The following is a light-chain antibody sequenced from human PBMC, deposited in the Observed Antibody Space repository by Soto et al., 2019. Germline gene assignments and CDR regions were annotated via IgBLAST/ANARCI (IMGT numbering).Light chain of an antibody. CDR3: CSYADSSTYV. V-gene: IGLV2-14*01. J-gene: IGLJ1*01. Sequence: SALAQPSSVSGSPGQSITISCTGTSTDVGGYNYVSWYQHHSGKAPKLLIYEVTNRPLGISDRFSGSKSVNTASLTISGLQAEDESDYYCCSYADSSTYVFGSGTKVTV. CDR1: STDVGGYNY. CDR2: EVT.